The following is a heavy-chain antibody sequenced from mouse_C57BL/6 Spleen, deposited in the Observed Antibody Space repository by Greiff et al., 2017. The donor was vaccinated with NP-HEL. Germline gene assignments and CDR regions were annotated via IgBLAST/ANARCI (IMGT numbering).Heavy chain of an antibody. CDR3: ARDGYDLYYFDY. CDR1: GYTFTDYN. CDR2: INPNNGGT. Sequence: EVKLLESGPELVKPGASVKMSCKASGYTFTDYNMHWVKQSHGKSLEWIGYINPNNGGTSYNQKFKGKATLTVNKSSSTAYMELRSLTSEDSAVYYCARDGYDLYYFDYWGQGTTLTVSS. D-gene: IGHD2-2*01. V-gene: IGHV1-22*01. J-gene: IGHJ2*01.